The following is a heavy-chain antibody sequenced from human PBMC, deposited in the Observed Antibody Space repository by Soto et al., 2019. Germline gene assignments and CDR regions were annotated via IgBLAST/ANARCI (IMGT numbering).Heavy chain of an antibody. CDR1: GYSCSSHA. CDR3: ARGGSLSTSWYWGDGLDS. J-gene: IGHJ4*02. V-gene: IGHV1-69*01. D-gene: IGHD6-13*01. CDR2: IIPVFGTP. Sequence: QVQLEQSGSEVKKSGSSVKVSCKASGYSCSSHAITWVRQAPGQGLAWMGGIIPVFGTPSYAQKFQGRVTISADQATNTSYLELRSLRSEDTAVYYCARGGSLSTSWYWGDGLDSLGPGTQVTVSS.